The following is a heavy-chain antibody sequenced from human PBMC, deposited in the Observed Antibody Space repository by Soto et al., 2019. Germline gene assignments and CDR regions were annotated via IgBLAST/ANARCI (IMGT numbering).Heavy chain of an antibody. D-gene: IGHD3-22*01. J-gene: IGHJ4*02. V-gene: IGHV3-43*01. Sequence: VQLVESGGVVVQPGGSLRLSCAASGFTFDDYTMHWVRQAPGKGLGWVSMISWEGGSTYYADSVKGRFTISRDNSKNPLYMQRNSLRTEDTALYYCAKDGAFLSYYRGQSSGLDYWGRGTPVTVSS. CDR3: AKDGAFLSYYRGQSSGLDY. CDR1: GFTFDDYT. CDR2: ISWEGGST.